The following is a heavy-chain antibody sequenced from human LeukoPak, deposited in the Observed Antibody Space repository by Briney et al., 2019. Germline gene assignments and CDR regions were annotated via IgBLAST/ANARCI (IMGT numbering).Heavy chain of an antibody. CDR1: AGSSGSGGYY. D-gene: IGHD2-2*01. CDR3: ARGGGGCSSTSCPEYY. CDR2: IYHSGST. J-gene: IGHJ4*02. V-gene: IGHV4-30-2*01. Sequence: SETLSLTCTVSAGSSGSGGYYWSWIRQPPGKGLEWIGYIYHSGSTYYNPSLKSRVTISVDRSKNQFSLKLSSVTAADTAVYYCARGGGGCSSTSCPEYYWGQGTLVTVSS.